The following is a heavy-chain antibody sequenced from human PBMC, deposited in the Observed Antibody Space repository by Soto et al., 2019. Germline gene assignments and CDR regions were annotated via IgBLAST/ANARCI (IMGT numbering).Heavy chain of an antibody. D-gene: IGHD6-13*01. J-gene: IGHJ6*02. CDR2: IYYSGST. CDR1: GGSISSGGYY. V-gene: IGHV4-31*03. Sequence: SETLSLTCTVSGGSISSGGYYWSWIRQHPGKGLEWIGYIYYSGSTYYNPSLKSRVTISVDTSKNQFSLKLSSVTAADTAVYYCARASSSWYLPGSGRYGMDVWGQGTTVTVSS. CDR3: ARASSSWYLPGSGRYGMDV.